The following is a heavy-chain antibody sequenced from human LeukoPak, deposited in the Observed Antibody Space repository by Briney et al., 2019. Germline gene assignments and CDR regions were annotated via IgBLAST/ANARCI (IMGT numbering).Heavy chain of an antibody. Sequence: SETLSLTCSVSGGSISDSYWSWIRQPPGKGLEWIGKIHDSGITNYNPSLKSRVTFSVDTSKKQFSLNLNSVTAADTAVYYCARGGYMSNWFEHWGQGTPVTVSS. V-gene: IGHV4-59*01. D-gene: IGHD5-12*01. CDR1: GGSISDSY. J-gene: IGHJ5*02. CDR3: ARGGYMSNWFEH. CDR2: IHDSGIT.